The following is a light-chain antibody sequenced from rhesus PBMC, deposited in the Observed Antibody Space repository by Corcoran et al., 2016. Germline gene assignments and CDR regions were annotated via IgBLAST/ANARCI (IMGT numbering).Light chain of an antibody. V-gene: IGKV1S14*01. CDR1: QDINTY. J-gene: IGKJ4*01. CDR2: YAA. Sequence: DIQMTQSPSSLSASVGDTVTITCRTSQDINTYLVWYQQKTGNAPKPRLYYAAKLESGVPSRFRGSVSWTDFTLTISNLQPEDFATYYCQQHNNYPLTFGGGTKVDLK. CDR3: QQHNNYPLT.